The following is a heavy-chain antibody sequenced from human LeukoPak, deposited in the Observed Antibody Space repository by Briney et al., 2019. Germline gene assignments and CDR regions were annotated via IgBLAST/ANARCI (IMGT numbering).Heavy chain of an antibody. CDR1: GFTFSSFG. CDR3: AKGGDYYGSGSYIDY. D-gene: IGHD3-10*01. J-gene: IGHJ4*02. CDR2: IRYDGSNK. V-gene: IGHV3-30*02. Sequence: QTGGSLSLSCATSGFTFSSFGMHWVRQAPGKGLEWVAFIRYDGSNKYYADSVKGRFTISRDNSKNTLYLQMNGLRAVDTALYYCAKGGDYYGSGSYIDYWGQGALVTVSS.